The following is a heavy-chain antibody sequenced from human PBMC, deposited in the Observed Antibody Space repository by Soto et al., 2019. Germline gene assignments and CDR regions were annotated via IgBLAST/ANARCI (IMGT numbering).Heavy chain of an antibody. V-gene: IGHV4-34*01. D-gene: IGHD5-18*01. J-gene: IGHJ4*02. CDR3: ATCRSGHSYGSVDY. CDR1: GGSFSGYY. CDR2: INDAGGT. Sequence: SSETLSLTCGVYGGSFSGYYWNWIRQPPGKGLEWTGEINDAGGTNYNPSLKSRVTISVDTSRDQFSLKVTSVTASDTAVYYCATCRSGHSYGSVDYWCPGTLVTVS.